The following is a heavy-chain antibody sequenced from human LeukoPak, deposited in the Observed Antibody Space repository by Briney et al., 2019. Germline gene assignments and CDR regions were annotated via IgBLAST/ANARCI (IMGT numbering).Heavy chain of an antibody. CDR1: GYTFTSYG. Sequence: ASVKVSCKASGYTFTSYGISWVRQAPGQGLEWMGGIIPIFGTTNYAQKFQGRVTITADESTSTAYMELSSLRSEDTAVYYCARDSEVLRYFDWPRPFDPWGQGTLVTVSS. V-gene: IGHV1-69*13. J-gene: IGHJ5*02. CDR2: IIPIFGTT. D-gene: IGHD3-9*01. CDR3: ARDSEVLRYFDWPRPFDP.